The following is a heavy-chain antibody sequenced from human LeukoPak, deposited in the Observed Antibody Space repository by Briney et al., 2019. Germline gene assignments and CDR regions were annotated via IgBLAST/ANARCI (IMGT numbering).Heavy chain of an antibody. V-gene: IGHV3-21*01. CDR2: ISSSSSYI. CDR1: GFTFSSYS. J-gene: IGHJ5*02. CDR3: ARGSPLTGTTIWEEGFDP. Sequence: GGSLRLSCAASGFTFSSYSMNWVRQAPGKGLEWVSSISSSSSYIYYADSVKGRFTISRDNAKNSLYPQMNSLRAEDTAVYYCARGSPLTGTTIWEEGFDPWGQGTLVTVSS. D-gene: IGHD1-7*01.